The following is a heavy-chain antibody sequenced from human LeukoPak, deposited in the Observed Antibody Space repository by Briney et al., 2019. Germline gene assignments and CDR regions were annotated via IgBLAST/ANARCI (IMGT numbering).Heavy chain of an antibody. CDR2: MNPNSGNT. J-gene: IGHJ6*02. CDR1: GYTFTSYD. D-gene: IGHD6-6*01. CDR3: AVTRIAARYYYYYYGMDV. V-gene: IGHV1-8*01. Sequence: GASVKVSCKASGYTFTSYDINWVRQATGQGLEWMGWMNPNSGNTGYAQKFQGRVTMTRNTSISTAYMELSSLRSEDTAVYYCAVTRIAARYYYYYYGMDVWGQGTTVTVSS.